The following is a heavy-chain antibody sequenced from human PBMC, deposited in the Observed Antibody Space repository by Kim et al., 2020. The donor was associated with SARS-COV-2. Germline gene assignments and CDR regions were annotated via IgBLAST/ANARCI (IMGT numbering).Heavy chain of an antibody. D-gene: IGHD3-10*01. J-gene: IGHJ6*02. CDR3: ARDALNYYYGSGSHPSTPATDYYYGMDV. CDR1: GFTFSSYA. CDR2: ISYDGSNT. V-gene: IGHV3-30*04. Sequence: GGSLRLSCAASGFTFSSYAMHWVRQAPGKGLEWVAVISYDGSNTYYADSVKGRFTISRDNSKNTLYLQMNSLRAEDTAVYYCARDALNYYYGSGSHPSTPATDYYYGMDVWGQGTTVTVSS.